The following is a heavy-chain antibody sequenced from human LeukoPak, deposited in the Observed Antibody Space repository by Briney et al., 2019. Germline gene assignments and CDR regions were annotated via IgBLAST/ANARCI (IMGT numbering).Heavy chain of an antibody. V-gene: IGHV4-4*02. CDR2: IYHSGST. D-gene: IGHD5-18*01. Sequence: SGTLSLTWAVSGGSISSSNWWSWVRQPPGKGLEWIGEIYHSGSTNYNPSLKSRVTISVDKSKNQFSLKLSSVAAADTAVYYCARSVDTAMVNAFDIWGQGTMVTVSS. CDR1: GGSISSSNW. J-gene: IGHJ3*02. CDR3: ARSVDTAMVNAFDI.